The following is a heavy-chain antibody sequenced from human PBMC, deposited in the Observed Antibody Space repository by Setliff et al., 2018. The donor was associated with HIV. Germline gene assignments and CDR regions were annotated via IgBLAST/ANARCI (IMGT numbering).Heavy chain of an antibody. V-gene: IGHV4-34*01. CDR2: INYGGDT. J-gene: IGHJ4*01. Sequence: SQTLSLTCAVYGGTFSGFYWSWPRQPPGKRPEWIGEINYGGDTSYNPSLKSRATVSVDTSKNQFSLRLSSVTAADTAIYFCARGPGPNAIDYWGHGNRVTVSS. CDR3: ARGPGPNAIDY. CDR1: GGTFSGFY.